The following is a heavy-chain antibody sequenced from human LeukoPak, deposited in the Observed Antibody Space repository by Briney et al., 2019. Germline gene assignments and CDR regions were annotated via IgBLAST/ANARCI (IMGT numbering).Heavy chain of an antibody. D-gene: IGHD3-10*01. CDR2: IYHSGST. Sequence: SETLSLTCAVSGGSISSGGYSWSWIRQPPGKGLEWIGYIYHSGSTYYNPSLKSRVTISVDRSKNQFSLKLSSVTAADTAVHYCARVDYYGSGAIDYWGQGTLVTVSS. CDR3: ARVDYYGSGAIDY. J-gene: IGHJ4*02. CDR1: GGSISSGGYS. V-gene: IGHV4-30-2*01.